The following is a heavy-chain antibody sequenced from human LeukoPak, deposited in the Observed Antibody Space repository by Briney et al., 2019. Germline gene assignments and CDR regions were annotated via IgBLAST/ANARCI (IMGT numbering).Heavy chain of an antibody. CDR1: GGTFSSYA. J-gene: IGHJ4*02. CDR3: ARRARRFGDNTAQGY. CDR2: TVPIFGTT. V-gene: IGHV1-69*13. Sequence: SVKVSCKTSGGTFSSYAISWVRQAPGQGLEWMGGTVPIFGTTNYAQKFQGRVTITADESTSTAYMELSSLRSEDTAVYYCARRARRFGDNTAQGYWGQGTLVTVSS. D-gene: IGHD3-10*01.